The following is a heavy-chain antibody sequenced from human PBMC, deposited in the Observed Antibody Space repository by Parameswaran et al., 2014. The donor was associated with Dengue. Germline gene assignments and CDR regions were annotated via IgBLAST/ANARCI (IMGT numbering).Heavy chain of an antibody. CDR2: IYYSGST. D-gene: IGHD3-10*02. V-gene: IGHV4-30-4*01. Sequence: WIRQPPGKGLEWIGYIYYSGSTYYNPSLKSRVTISVDTSKNQFSLKLSSVTAADTAVYYCARRGPVITMSPQPMDVWGQGTTVTVSS. CDR3: ARRGPVITMSPQPMDV. J-gene: IGHJ6*02.